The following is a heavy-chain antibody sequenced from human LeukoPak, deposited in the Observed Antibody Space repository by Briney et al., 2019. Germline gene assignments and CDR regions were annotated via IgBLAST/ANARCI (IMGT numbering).Heavy chain of an antibody. CDR3: ARDPYSGGYGAYYYYYMDV. Sequence: GGSLRLSCAASGFTFDDYGMSWVRQAPGKALEWVSSITSSSSHTYYADSVKGRYTISRDNAKNSLYLQMDSLRAEDTAVYYCARDPYSGGYGAYYYYYMDVWGKGTTVTISS. V-gene: IGHV3-21*01. D-gene: IGHD1-26*01. CDR2: ITSSSSHT. J-gene: IGHJ6*03. CDR1: GFTFDDYG.